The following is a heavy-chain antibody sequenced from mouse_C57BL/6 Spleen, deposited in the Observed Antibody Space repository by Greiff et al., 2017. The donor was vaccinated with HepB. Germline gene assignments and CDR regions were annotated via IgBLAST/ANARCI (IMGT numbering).Heavy chain of an antibody. V-gene: IGHV1-76*01. D-gene: IGHD2-5*01. J-gene: IGHJ2*01. CDR1: GYTFTDYY. CDR3: ARSKSYFDY. Sequence: VKLVESGAELVRPGASVKLSCKASGYTFTDYYINWVKQRPGQGLEWIARIYPGSGNTYYNEKFKGKATLTAEKSSSTAYMQLSSLTSEDSAVYFCARSKSYFDYWGQGTTLTVSS. CDR2: IYPGSGNT.